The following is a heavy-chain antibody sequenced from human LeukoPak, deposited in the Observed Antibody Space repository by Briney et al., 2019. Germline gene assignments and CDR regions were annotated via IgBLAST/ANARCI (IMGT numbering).Heavy chain of an antibody. J-gene: IGHJ4*02. Sequence: ASVKVSCKASGYTFTSYAMNWVRQAPGQGLEWMGIINPSGGGTSYPQKFQGRVTMTSDTSTSTVYMELSSLKSEDTAVYYCAREDRLEGFDYWGQGTLVTVSS. D-gene: IGHD1-1*01. CDR3: AREDRLEGFDY. CDR2: INPSGGGT. V-gene: IGHV1-46*01. CDR1: GYTFTSYA.